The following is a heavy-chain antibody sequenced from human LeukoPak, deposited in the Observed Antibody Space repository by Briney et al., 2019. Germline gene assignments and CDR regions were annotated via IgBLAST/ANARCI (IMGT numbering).Heavy chain of an antibody. J-gene: IGHJ5*02. V-gene: IGHV4-34*01. D-gene: IGHD5-18*01. CDR2: INHSGST. Sequence: SETLSLTCAVYGGSFSGYYWSWIRQPPGKGLEWIGEINHSGSTNYNPSLKSRVTISVDTSKNQFSLKLSSVTAADTAVYYCARGQGYSYGYEWFDPWGQGTLVTVSS. CDR3: ARGQGYSYGYEWFDP. CDR1: GGSFSGYY.